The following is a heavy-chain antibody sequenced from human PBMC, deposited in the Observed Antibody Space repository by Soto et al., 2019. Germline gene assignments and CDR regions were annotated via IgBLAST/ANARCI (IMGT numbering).Heavy chain of an antibody. V-gene: IGHV6-1*01. CDR2: TYYRSNWYF. D-gene: IGHD3-10*01. CDR1: GDSVSNTRAA. J-gene: IGHJ1*01. CDR3: VRASTRGVSERFQD. Sequence: PSQTLSLTCAISGDSVSNTRAAWNWIRQSPSRGLEWLGRTYYRSNWYFDYAVSVKSRMSINPDTSRNQFSMQLTPLTPEDTAVYYCVRASTRGVSERFQDWGQGTLVTVSS.